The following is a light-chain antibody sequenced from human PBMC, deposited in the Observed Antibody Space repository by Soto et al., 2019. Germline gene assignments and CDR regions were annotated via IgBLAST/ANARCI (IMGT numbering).Light chain of an antibody. Sequence: QSVLTQPPSVSGAPGQRVTISCTGSSSNIGAGYDAHWYQQLPGKVPKLLIYGDTNRPSGVPDRFSGSKSGTSASLAITGLQPEDEADYYGQSYDNSLSGPVFGPGTKLTVL. CDR2: GDT. CDR3: QSYDNSLSGPV. CDR1: SSNIGAGYD. V-gene: IGLV1-40*01. J-gene: IGLJ1*01.